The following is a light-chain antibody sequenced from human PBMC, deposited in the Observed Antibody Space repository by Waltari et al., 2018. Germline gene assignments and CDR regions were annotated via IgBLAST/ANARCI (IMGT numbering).Light chain of an antibody. V-gene: IGKV1-5*03. CDR3: QQYDDFPST. J-gene: IGKJ2*01. CDR2: TAS. CDR1: PNSITW. Sequence: DIQMTTSPSTRSLSVGDRVTIPCRASPNSITWLAWYQQKPGKPPRLLVHTASILETGVPSRFSGSGSGTTFTLTINSLQPDDFATYYCQQYDDFPSTFGQGTKLEI.